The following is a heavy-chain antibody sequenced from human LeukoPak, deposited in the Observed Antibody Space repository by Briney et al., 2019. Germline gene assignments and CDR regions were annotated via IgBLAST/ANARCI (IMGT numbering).Heavy chain of an antibody. J-gene: IGHJ5*02. Sequence: GASVKLSCKASGYTFTSYGISRVRQAPGQGVEWMGWISAYNGNTNYAQKLQGRVTMTTDTSTSTAYMELRSLRSDDTAVYYCARERANWNYVSRFDPWGQGTLVTVSS. CDR1: GYTFTSYG. CDR2: ISAYNGNT. CDR3: ARERANWNYVSRFDP. D-gene: IGHD1-7*01. V-gene: IGHV1-18*01.